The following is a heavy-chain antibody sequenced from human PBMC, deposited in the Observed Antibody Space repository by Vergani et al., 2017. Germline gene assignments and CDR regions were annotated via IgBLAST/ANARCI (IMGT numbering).Heavy chain of an antibody. V-gene: IGHV1-18*01. J-gene: IGHJ5*02. CDR2: ISAYNGNT. CDR3: ARDWRDCSSTSCYVYWFDP. CDR1: GFTFSSYG. Sequence: QVQLVESGGGVVQPGGSLRLSCAASGFTFSSYGISWVRQAPGQGLEWMGWISAYNGNTNYAQKLQGRVTMTTDTSTSTAYMELRSLRSDDTAVYYCARDWRDCSSTSCYVYWFDPWGQGTLVTVSS. D-gene: IGHD2-2*01.